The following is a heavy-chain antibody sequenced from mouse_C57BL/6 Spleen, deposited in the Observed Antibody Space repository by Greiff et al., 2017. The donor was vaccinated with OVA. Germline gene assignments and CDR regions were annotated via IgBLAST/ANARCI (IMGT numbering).Heavy chain of an antibody. CDR2: IYPGDGDT. CDR3: ASLDSLWFAY. D-gene: IGHD3-2*01. Sequence: QVQLQQSGPELVKPGASVKISCKASGYAFSSSWMNWVKQRPGKGLEWIGRIYPGDGDTNYNGKFKGKATLTADTSSSTAYMQLSSLTSEDSAVYFCASLDSLWFAYWGQGTLVTVSA. V-gene: IGHV1-82*01. CDR1: GYAFSSSW. J-gene: IGHJ3*01.